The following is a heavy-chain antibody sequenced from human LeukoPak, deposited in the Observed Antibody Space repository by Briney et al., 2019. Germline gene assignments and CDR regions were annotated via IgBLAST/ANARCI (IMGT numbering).Heavy chain of an antibody. CDR3: ARDRMGGSFDY. CDR2: IRYDASNK. CDR1: GFTFSSHG. Sequence: GGSLRLSCAASGFTFSSHGMHWVRQAPGKGLECVAFIRYDASNKSYADSVKGRFTISRDNSKNTLYLQMNSLRAEDTAVYYCARDRMGGSFDYWGQGTLVTVSS. V-gene: IGHV3-30*02. J-gene: IGHJ4*02. D-gene: IGHD2-15*01.